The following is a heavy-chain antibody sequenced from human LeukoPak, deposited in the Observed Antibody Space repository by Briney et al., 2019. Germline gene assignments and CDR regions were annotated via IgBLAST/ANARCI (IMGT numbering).Heavy chain of an antibody. V-gene: IGHV4-30-2*01. J-gene: IGHJ3*02. CDR3: ARGTYSSTWPDAFDI. D-gene: IGHD6-6*01. Sequence: SETLSLTCAVSGGSISSGGYSWSWIRQPPGKGLEWIGYIYHSGSTYYNPSLKSRVTISVDTSKNQFSLNLSSVTAADTAVYYCARGTYSSTWPDAFDIWGQGTMVTASS. CDR2: IYHSGST. CDR1: GGSISSGGYS.